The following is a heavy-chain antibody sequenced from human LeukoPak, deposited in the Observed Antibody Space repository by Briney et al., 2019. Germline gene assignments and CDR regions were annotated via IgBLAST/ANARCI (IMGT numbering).Heavy chain of an antibody. Sequence: GRSLRLSCAASGVTFSIYAMHWVRQAPGKGLEWMAVISYDGSNKYYTDSVKGRFTISRDNSKNSLFLQMNSLRAEDTALYYCARDPYYADYVDFYAMDVWGQGSTVTVSS. D-gene: IGHD4-17*01. CDR2: ISYDGSNK. J-gene: IGHJ6*02. CDR3: ARDPYYADYVDFYAMDV. CDR1: GVTFSIYA. V-gene: IGHV3-30*04.